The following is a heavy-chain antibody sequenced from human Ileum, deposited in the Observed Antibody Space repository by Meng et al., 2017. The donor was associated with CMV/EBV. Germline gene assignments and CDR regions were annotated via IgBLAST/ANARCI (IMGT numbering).Heavy chain of an antibody. CDR1: GFTGNY. Sequence: GESLKISCAASGFTGNYMSWVRQAPGKGLEWVSVIYSDDSTYYADSVKGRFTISRDNSKNTLFLQMNRLRAEDTAVYYCARHAGGWRGMDVWGQGTTVTVSS. V-gene: IGHV3-53*01. CDR3: ARHAGGWRGMDV. D-gene: IGHD6-19*01. CDR2: IYSDDST. J-gene: IGHJ6*02.